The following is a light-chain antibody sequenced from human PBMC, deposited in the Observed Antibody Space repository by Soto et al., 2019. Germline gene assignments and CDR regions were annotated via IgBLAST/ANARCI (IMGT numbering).Light chain of an antibody. CDR2: AAS. V-gene: IGKV1-39*01. CDR3: QQSYSTPYT. Sequence: DIQMPQSPSSLSASVGDRVTITCRASQTFGNYLNWYQQKPGKAPKVLIYAASSLQSGVPSRFSGSGSGTDFTLTISSLQPEDFATYYCQQSYSTPYTFGQGTKLDIK. CDR1: QTFGNY. J-gene: IGKJ2*01.